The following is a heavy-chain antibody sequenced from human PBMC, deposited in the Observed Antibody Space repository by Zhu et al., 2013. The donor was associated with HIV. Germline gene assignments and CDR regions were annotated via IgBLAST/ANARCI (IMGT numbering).Heavy chain of an antibody. Sequence: QVHLVQSGAEVKKPGASVKVSCKASGYTFTDYYMHWVRQAPGQGLEWMGWINPNGGATNYAQKFQGRVTVTRDTSISTVYMEVSRLRSDDTAVYFCARDHQSSILRGVKFDYWGQGTLVTVSS. CDR3: ARDHQSSILRGVKFDY. CDR1: GYTFTDYY. CDR2: INPNGGAT. D-gene: IGHD3-10*01. V-gene: IGHV1-2*02. J-gene: IGHJ4*02.